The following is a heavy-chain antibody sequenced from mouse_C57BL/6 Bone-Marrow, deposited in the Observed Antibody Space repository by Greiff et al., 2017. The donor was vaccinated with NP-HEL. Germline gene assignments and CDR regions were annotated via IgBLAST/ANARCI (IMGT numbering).Heavy chain of an antibody. Sequence: EVKLMESGGDLVKPGGSLKLSCAASGFTFSSYGMSWVRQTPDKRLEWVATISSGGSYTYYPDSVKGRFTISRDNAKNTLYLQMSSLKSEDTAMYYCARSYYGSSYDFDYWGQGTTLTVSS. CDR1: GFTFSSYG. J-gene: IGHJ2*01. V-gene: IGHV5-6*01. CDR3: ARSYYGSSYDFDY. D-gene: IGHD1-1*01. CDR2: ISSGGSYT.